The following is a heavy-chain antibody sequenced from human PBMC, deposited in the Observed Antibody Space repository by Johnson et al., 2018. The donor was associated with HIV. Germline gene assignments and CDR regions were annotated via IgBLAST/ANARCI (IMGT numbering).Heavy chain of an antibody. CDR3: ARDPSGGYGEVTPYARFDI. CDR2: ISYDGSNK. Sequence: QEQLVESGGGVVQPGRSLRLSCAASGFTFSSYAMHWVRQAPGKGLEWVAVISYDGSNKYYADSVKGRFTISRDNSKNTLDLKMNSLRAEDTAVYYCARDPSGGYGEVTPYARFDIWGQGTMVTVSS. V-gene: IGHV3-30*14. J-gene: IGHJ3*02. CDR1: GFTFSSYA. D-gene: IGHD3-16*01.